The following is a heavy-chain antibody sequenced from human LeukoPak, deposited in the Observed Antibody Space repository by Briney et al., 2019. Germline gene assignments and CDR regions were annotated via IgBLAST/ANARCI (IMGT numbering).Heavy chain of an antibody. Sequence: GGSLRLSCAASGFTFSSCAMSWVRQAPGKGLEWVSAISGGGGSTSYADSVKGRFTISRDSSKNTLYLQMDSLRAEDTAVYYFAAFPRADGQYIVLDYWGQGSLVTVSS. V-gene: IGHV3-23*01. CDR2: ISGGGGST. CDR1: GFTFSSCA. CDR3: AAFPRADGQYIVLDY. D-gene: IGHD3-16*02. J-gene: IGHJ4*02.